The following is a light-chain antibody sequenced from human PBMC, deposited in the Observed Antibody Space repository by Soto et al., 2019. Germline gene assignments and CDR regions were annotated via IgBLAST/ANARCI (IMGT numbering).Light chain of an antibody. CDR2: GVS. J-gene: IGLJ2*01. V-gene: IGLV2-14*01. Sequence: QSVLTRPASVSGSPGQSITISCTGTSSDVGGYSYVSWYQQHPGKAPKLMIYGVSNRPSGVSNRFSGSKSGNTASLTISGLQPEDEADYYCSSYTSSSTLVFGGGTKVTVL. CDR1: SSDVGGYSY. CDR3: SSYTSSSTLV.